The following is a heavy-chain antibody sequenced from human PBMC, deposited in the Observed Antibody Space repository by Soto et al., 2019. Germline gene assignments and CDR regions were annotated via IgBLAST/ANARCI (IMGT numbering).Heavy chain of an antibody. CDR3: ATESGSTYGYFDH. CDR2: IXXSXXX. Sequence: SETLSLTCTVSGGSVTSDEDYWTWIRQSPRKGLXGIXXIXXSXXXXXNXXLKTRLSMSVDRSKNQFTLRLTSVTAAETAVYFCATESGSTYGYFDHWGQGTQVTVSS. V-gene: IGHV4-30-4*01. CDR1: GGSVTSDEDY. D-gene: IGHD5-18*01. J-gene: IGHJ4*02.